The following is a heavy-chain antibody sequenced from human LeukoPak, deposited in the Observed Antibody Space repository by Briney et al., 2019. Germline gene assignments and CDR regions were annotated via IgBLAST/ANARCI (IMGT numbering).Heavy chain of an antibody. Sequence: PGGSLRLSCAASGFTVSSNYMSSVRQAPGKGLEWVSVIYSGGSTYYADSVKARFTISRDNSKNTLYLQMNSLSAADTAVYYCARAGGIAAAGFVDVWGKGTTVTVSS. D-gene: IGHD6-25*01. V-gene: IGHV3-53*01. J-gene: IGHJ6*04. CDR2: IYSGGST. CDR3: ARAGGIAAAGFVDV. CDR1: GFTVSSNY.